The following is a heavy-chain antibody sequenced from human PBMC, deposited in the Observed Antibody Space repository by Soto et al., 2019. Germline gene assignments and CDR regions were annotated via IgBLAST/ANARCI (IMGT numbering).Heavy chain of an antibody. J-gene: IGHJ4*02. CDR1: GFTFSSYA. Sequence: PGGSLRLSCAASGFTFSSYAMHWVRQAPGKGLGWVAVISYDGSNKYYADSVKGRFTISRDNSKNTLYLQMNSLRAEDTAVYYCAREERYDFWSGPTHGRYFDYWGQGALVTVSS. D-gene: IGHD3-3*01. CDR3: AREERYDFWSGPTHGRYFDY. CDR2: ISYDGSNK. V-gene: IGHV3-30-3*01.